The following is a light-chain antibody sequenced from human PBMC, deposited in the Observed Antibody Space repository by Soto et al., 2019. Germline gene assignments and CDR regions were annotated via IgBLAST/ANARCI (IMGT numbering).Light chain of an antibody. CDR3: QQYNNWPRT. J-gene: IGKJ1*01. CDR1: QSVSSN. CDR2: GAS. Sequence: IVMTQSPATLSVSPGERATLSCRASQSVSSNLAWYQQKPGQAPRLLIYGASTRATGISTSFSGSGSGTECTLTISSLKPEDFAVYYCQQYNNWPRTFGQGTKVDIK. V-gene: IGKV3-15*01.